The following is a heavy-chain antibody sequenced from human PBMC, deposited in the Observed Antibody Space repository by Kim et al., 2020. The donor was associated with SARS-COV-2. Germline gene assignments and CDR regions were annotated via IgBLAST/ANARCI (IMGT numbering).Heavy chain of an antibody. V-gene: IGHV1-8*01. D-gene: IGHD2-21*01. Sequence: ASVKVSCKASGYTFTSYDINWVRQATGQGLEWMGWMNPNSGNTGYAQKFQGRVTMTRNTSISTAYMELSSLRSEDTAVYYCARGCRRDIVVVIVPRWYYYMDVWGKGTTVTVSS. J-gene: IGHJ6*03. CDR3: ARGCRRDIVVVIVPRWYYYMDV. CDR1: GYTFTSYD. CDR2: MNPNSGNT.